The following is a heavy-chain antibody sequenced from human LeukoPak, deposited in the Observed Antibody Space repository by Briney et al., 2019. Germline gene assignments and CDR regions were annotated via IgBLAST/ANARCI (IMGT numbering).Heavy chain of an antibody. V-gene: IGHV3-7*01. CDR3: ARSLLAATGTY. J-gene: IGHJ4*02. Sequence: PGGSLRLSCAASGFTFSNYWMNWVRPAPGKGLERVAHIKDDGSEKYSVDSVKGRFTISRDNAKNSLYLQMNSLRVEDTAVYYCARSLLAATGTYWGQGTPVTVSS. D-gene: IGHD6-13*01. CDR1: GFTFSNYW. CDR2: IKDDGSEK.